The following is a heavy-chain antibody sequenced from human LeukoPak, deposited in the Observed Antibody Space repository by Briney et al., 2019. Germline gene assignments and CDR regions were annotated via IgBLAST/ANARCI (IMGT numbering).Heavy chain of an antibody. CDR2: ISYDGSNK. D-gene: IGHD5-12*01. J-gene: IGHJ4*02. Sequence: GGSLRLSCAASGFTFSSYGMHWVRQAPGKGLEWVAVISYDGSNKYYADSVKGRFTISRDNSKNTLYLQMNSLRAEDTAAYYCAREMGGYPFDYWGQGTLVTVSS. CDR3: AREMGGYPFDY. V-gene: IGHV3-30*03. CDR1: GFTFSSYG.